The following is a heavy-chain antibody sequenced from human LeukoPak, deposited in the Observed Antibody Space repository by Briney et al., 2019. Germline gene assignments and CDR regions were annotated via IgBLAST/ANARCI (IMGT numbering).Heavy chain of an antibody. Sequence: GGSLRLSCAASGFTFNYYEMNWVRLAPGKGLEWVSYISSSGSTIYYADSVKGRFTISRDNAKNSLYLQMNSLRAEDTAVYYCARPSYSSSWYIVDYWGQGTLVTVSS. CDR1: GFTFNYYE. J-gene: IGHJ4*02. D-gene: IGHD6-13*01. V-gene: IGHV3-48*03. CDR2: ISSSGSTI. CDR3: ARPSYSSSWYIVDY.